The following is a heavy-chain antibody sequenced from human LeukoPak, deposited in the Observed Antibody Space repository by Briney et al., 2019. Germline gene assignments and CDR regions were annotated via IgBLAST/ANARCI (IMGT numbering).Heavy chain of an antibody. CDR2: ISSSGSTI. D-gene: IGHD5-18*01. Sequence: TGGSLRLSCAASGFTSSSYEMNWVRQAPGKGLEWVSYISSSGSTIYYADSVKGRFTISRDNAKNSLYLQMNSLRAEDTAVYYCARRWGYSYAIRNGDAFDIWGQGTMVTVSS. CDR1: GFTSSSYE. V-gene: IGHV3-48*03. J-gene: IGHJ3*02. CDR3: ARRWGYSYAIRNGDAFDI.